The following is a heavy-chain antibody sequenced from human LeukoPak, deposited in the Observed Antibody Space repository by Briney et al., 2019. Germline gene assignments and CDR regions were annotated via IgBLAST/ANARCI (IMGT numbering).Heavy chain of an antibody. Sequence: GGSLRLSCAASGFTVSSNYMSWVRQAPGKGLEWVSVIYSGGSTYYADSVKGRFTISRDNSKNTLYLQMTSLRAEDTAVYYCASPPADCSSTSCQNYYMDVWGKGTTVTVSS. CDR1: GFTVSSNY. CDR3: ASPPADCSSTSCQNYYMDV. J-gene: IGHJ6*03. D-gene: IGHD2-2*01. CDR2: IYSGGST. V-gene: IGHV3-53*01.